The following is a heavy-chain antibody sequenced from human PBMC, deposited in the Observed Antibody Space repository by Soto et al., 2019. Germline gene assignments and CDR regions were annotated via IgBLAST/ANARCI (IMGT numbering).Heavy chain of an antibody. CDR3: ARDRNPYYFDY. J-gene: IGHJ4*02. Sequence: ESGGGLVKPGGSLRLSCAASGFTFSDYYMSWIRQAPGKGLEWVSYISSSSSYTNYADSVKGRFTISRDNAKNSLYLQMNSLRAEDTAVYYCARDRNPYYFDYWGQGTLVTVSS. D-gene: IGHD1-1*01. CDR2: ISSSSSYT. CDR1: GFTFSDYY. V-gene: IGHV3-11*06.